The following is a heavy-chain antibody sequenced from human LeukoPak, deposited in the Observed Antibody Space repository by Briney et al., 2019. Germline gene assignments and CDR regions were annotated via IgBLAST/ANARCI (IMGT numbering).Heavy chain of an antibody. CDR3: ASAQRIDYYDGTGYTDY. V-gene: IGHV1-18*01. CDR2: ISAYNGNT. J-gene: IGHJ4*02. Sequence: ASVKVSCKASGYTFTSYGISWVRQAPGQGLEWMGWISAYNGNTNYAQKLQGRVTMTTDTSTSTAYMELRSLRSDDTAVYYCASAQRIDYYDGTGYTDYWGQGTLVTVSS. D-gene: IGHD3-22*01. CDR1: GYTFTSYG.